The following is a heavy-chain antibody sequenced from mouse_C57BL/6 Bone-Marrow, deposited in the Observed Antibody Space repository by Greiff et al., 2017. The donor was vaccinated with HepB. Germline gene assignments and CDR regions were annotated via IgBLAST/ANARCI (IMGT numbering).Heavy chain of an antibody. CDR3: ARENYSNPAY. CDR2: ISYDGSN. J-gene: IGHJ3*01. V-gene: IGHV3-6*01. CDR1: GYSITSGYY. Sequence: DVKLQESGPGLVKPSQSLSLTCSVTGYSITSGYYWNWIRQFPGNKLEWMGYISYDGSNNYNPSLKNRISITRDTSKNQFFLKLNSVTTEDTATYYCARENYSNPAYWGQGTLVTVSA. D-gene: IGHD2-5*01.